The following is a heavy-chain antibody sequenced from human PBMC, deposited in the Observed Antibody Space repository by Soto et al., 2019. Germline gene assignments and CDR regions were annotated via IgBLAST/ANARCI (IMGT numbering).Heavy chain of an antibody. D-gene: IGHD3-10*01. V-gene: IGHV3-33*01. J-gene: IGHJ6*02. Sequence: QVQLVESGGGVVQPGRSRRLSCAASGFTFSSYGMHWVRQAPGKGLECVAVIWYDGSKKYYADSVKGRFTISRDNSKNTLYLQMNSMRVEDTAVYYCARDEGLGVNYYYYGMDFWGQGTTVTVSS. CDR3: ARDEGLGVNYYYYGMDF. CDR2: IWYDGSKK. CDR1: GFTFSSYG.